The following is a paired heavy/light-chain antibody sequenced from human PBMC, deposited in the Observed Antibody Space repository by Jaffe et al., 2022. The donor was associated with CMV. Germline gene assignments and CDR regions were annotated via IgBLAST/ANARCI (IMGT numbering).Heavy chain of an antibody. D-gene: IGHD6-19*01. J-gene: IGHJ3*02. CDR1: GGSFSDYS. CDR3: ARRRGHRLVWLIQEDAFDI. Sequence: QVQLQQWGAGLLKPSETLSLTCAVYGGSFSDYSWSWIRQPPGKGLEWIGEINHSGSTNYNPSPKSRVTISVDTSKNQFSLKLSSVTAADTAVYYCARRRGHRLVWLIQEDAFDIWGQGTMVTVSS. V-gene: IGHV4-34*01. CDR2: INHSGST.
Light chain of an antibody. Sequence: DIVMTQSPDSLAVSLGGRATINCKSSQNVLYSSNNENYLAWYQQKPGQPPKLLIYWASTRESGVPDRFSGSGSGTDFTLTISSLQAEDVAVYYCQQYFSSPFTFGPGTKLEIK. CDR2: WAS. V-gene: IGKV4-1*01. CDR1: QNVLYSSNNENY. J-gene: IGKJ3*01. CDR3: QQYFSSPFT.